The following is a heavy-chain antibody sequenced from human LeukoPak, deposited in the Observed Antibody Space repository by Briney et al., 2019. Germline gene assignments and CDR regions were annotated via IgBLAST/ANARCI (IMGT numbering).Heavy chain of an antibody. D-gene: IGHD5-12*01. Sequence: GGSLRLSCAASGFTFSDYYMSWIRQAPGKGLEWVSYISSSSSYTNYADSVKGRFTISRDNAKNSLYLQMNSLRAEDTAVYYCARGGRQSGYGRFDYWGQGTLVTVSS. CDR3: ARGGRQSGYGRFDY. CDR2: ISSSSSYT. J-gene: IGHJ4*02. CDR1: GFTFSDYY. V-gene: IGHV3-11*06.